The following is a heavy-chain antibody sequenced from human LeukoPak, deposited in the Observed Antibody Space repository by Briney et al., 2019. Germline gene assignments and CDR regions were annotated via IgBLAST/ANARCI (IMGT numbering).Heavy chain of an antibody. V-gene: IGHV1-46*01. Sequence: ASVKVSCKASGYTFTSYYMHWVRQAPGQGLEWMGIINPSGGSTSYAQKFQGRVTMTRDTSTSTVYMELSSLRSEDTAVYYCARERERRLWFGELLPPGYWGQGTLVTVSS. CDR3: ARERERRLWFGELLPPGY. CDR1: GYTFTSYY. D-gene: IGHD3-10*01. J-gene: IGHJ4*02. CDR2: INPSGGST.